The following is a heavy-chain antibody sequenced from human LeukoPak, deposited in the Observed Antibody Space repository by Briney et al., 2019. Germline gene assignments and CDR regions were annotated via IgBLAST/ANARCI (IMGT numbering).Heavy chain of an antibody. CDR1: GFTFSTFW. CDR2: IQQDGSEK. J-gene: IGHJ4*02. Sequence: PGGSLRLSCAASGFTFSTFWMSWVRQAPGKGLEWVANIQQDGSEKYYLDSVKGRFIISRDNAKNSLYLQMNSLRAEDTAVYYCAREDSSGTGEDYWGQGTLVTVSS. V-gene: IGHV3-7*01. CDR3: AREDSSGTGEDY. D-gene: IGHD3-22*01.